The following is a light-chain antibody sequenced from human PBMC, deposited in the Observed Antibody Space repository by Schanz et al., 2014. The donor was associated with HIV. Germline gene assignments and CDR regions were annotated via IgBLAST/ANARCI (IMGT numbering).Light chain of an antibody. CDR2: GAS. V-gene: IGKV3D-15*01. Sequence: EIVLTQSPATLSVSPGERATLSCRASQSVSSNLAWYQQKPGQAPRLLIYGASTRATGIPDRFSGSESGTEFTLTISSLQSEDFAVYYCQQYNNWPQTFGQGTKVEIK. CDR3: QQYNNWPQT. CDR1: QSVSSN. J-gene: IGKJ1*01.